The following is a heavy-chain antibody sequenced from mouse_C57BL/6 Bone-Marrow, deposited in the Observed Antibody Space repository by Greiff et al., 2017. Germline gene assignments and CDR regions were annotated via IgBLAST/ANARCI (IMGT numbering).Heavy chain of an antibody. V-gene: IGHV1-81*01. CDR3: ARKGITTVVAFDY. D-gene: IGHD1-1*01. Sequence: QVHVKQSGAELARPGASVKLSCKASGYTFTSYGISWVKQRTGQGLEWIGEIYPRSGNTYYNEKFKGKATLTADKSSSTAYMELRSLTSEDSAVYFCARKGITTVVAFDYWGQGTTLTVSS. J-gene: IGHJ2*01. CDR1: GYTFTSYG. CDR2: IYPRSGNT.